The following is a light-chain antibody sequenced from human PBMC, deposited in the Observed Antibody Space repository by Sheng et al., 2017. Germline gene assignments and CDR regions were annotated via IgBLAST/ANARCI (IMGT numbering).Light chain of an antibody. CDR2: QDT. J-gene: IGLJ2*01. CDR3: QVWDSDTAI. Sequence: YEVTQPPSVSVSPGQTATISCSGVRLGQKYSCWYQKKPGQSPTLLIFQDTKRPSGIPERFSASSSGNAATLTITGTQAMDEADYYCQVWDSDTAIFGGGTKLTVL. CDR1: RLGQKY. V-gene: IGLV3-1*01.